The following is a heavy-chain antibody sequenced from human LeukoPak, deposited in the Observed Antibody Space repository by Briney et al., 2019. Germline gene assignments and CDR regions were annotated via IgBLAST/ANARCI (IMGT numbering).Heavy chain of an antibody. J-gene: IGHJ3*02. Sequence: KPGGSLRLSCAASGFTFSSYSMNWVRQAPGKGLEWVSSISSSSSYIYYADSVKGRFTISRDNAKNSLYLQMNSLRAEGTAVYYCARDRTYCSGGSCYSLDAFDIWGQGTMVTVSS. V-gene: IGHV3-21*01. D-gene: IGHD2-15*01. CDR3: ARDRTYCSGGSCYSLDAFDI. CDR1: GFTFSSYS. CDR2: ISSSSSYI.